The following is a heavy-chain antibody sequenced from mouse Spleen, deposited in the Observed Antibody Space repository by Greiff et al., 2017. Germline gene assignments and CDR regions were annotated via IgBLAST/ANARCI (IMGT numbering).Heavy chain of an antibody. V-gene: IGHV5-9-1*01. CDR2: ISSGGSYT. CDR3: ARFDYEYFDY. CDR1: GFTFSSYA. J-gene: IGHJ2*01. Sequence: DVMLVESGGGLVKPGGSLKLSCAASGFTFSSYAMSWVRQTPEKRLEWVATISSGGSYTYYPDSVKGRFTISRDNAKNTLYLQMSSLRSEDTAMYYCARFDYEYFDYWGQGTTRTVSS. D-gene: IGHD2-4*01.